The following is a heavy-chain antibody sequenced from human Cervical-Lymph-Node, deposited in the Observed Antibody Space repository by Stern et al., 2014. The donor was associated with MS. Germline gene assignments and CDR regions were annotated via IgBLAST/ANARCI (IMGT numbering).Heavy chain of an antibody. CDR1: GGSISSGNYY. D-gene: IGHD3-9*01. Sequence: VQLVESGPGLVKPSQTLSLTCTVSGGSISSGNYYWSWIRQPAGEGLEWIGRIYSSGSTQYNPPLKSRVTISAGTSTHQFSLRLSSVTAADTAVYYCARGNYDVLTDNGGHGFDIWGQGTMVTVSS. CDR3: ARGNYDVLTDNGGHGFDI. CDR2: IYSSGST. J-gene: IGHJ3*02. V-gene: IGHV4-61*02.